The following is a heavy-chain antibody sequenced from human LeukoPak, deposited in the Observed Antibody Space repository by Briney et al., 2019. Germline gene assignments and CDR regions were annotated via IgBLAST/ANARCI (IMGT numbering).Heavy chain of an antibody. V-gene: IGHV4-59*01. D-gene: IGHD3-9*01. J-gene: IGHJ3*02. CDR1: GGSISSYY. CDR2: IYYSGST. CDR3: ARGLRYKSSTPLNAFDI. Sequence: KASETLSLTCTVSGGSISSYYWSWIRQPPGKGLEWIGYIYYSGSTNYNPSLKSRVTISVDTSKNQFSLKLSSVTAADTAVYYCARGLRYKSSTPLNAFDIWGQGTMVTVSS.